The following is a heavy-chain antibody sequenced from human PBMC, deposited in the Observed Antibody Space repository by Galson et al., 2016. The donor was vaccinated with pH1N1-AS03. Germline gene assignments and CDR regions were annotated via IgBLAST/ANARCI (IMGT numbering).Heavy chain of an antibody. CDR1: EFTFSIYH. Sequence: SLRLSCAASEFTFSIYHMSWVRQAPGKGLEWVSYINSRSDTIYYADSVKGRFTISRDNAKNSLYLQMSSLRDDDTAVYYLARDSGYGGTFDNWGQGALVTVSS. CDR2: INSRSDTI. J-gene: IGHJ4*02. CDR3: ARDSGYGGTFDN. D-gene: IGHD5-12*01. V-gene: IGHV3-48*02.